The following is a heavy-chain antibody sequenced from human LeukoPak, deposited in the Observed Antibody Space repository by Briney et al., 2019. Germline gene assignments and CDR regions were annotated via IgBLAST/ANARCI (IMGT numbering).Heavy chain of an antibody. V-gene: IGHV4-59*01. CDR1: GDFISTYY. Sequence: SETLSLTCTGSGDFISTYYWSWIRQPPGKGLEWIGYVYYTGSTNYNPSLKGRVTISVDTSKNQFFLKLSSVTAADTAMYYCARASIRYYDSSAYSHWGQGALVTVSS. J-gene: IGHJ4*02. CDR3: ARASIRYYDSSAYSH. D-gene: IGHD3-22*01. CDR2: VYYTGST.